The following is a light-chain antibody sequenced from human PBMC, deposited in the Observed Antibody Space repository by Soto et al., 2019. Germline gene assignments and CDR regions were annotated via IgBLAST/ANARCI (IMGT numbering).Light chain of an antibody. CDR2: DAS. Sequence: EIGLTQSPATLSLSPGERATLSCRASQSVSRFLAWYQQKPGQAPRLLIYDASNRATGIPARFSGSGSGTDFTLTISSLEPEDFAVYYCQQRAIWPPYTFGQGTKLDIK. CDR1: QSVSRF. CDR3: QQRAIWPPYT. V-gene: IGKV3-11*01. J-gene: IGKJ2*01.